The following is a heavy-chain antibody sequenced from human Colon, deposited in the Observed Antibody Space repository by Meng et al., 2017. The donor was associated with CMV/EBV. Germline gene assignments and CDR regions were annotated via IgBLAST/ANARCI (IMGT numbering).Heavy chain of an antibody. Sequence: VQLQESCTGLVRPSXXLXLTCTVSGASVKSDNSYWSWFRQPPGTGLQWIGYMHHSGNTYYNPSLKSRLSISIDSSKNQFSLKLTSVTDTDTAVYYCARDSGGYASLDHWSQGTLVTVSS. CDR2: MHHSGNT. D-gene: IGHD5-12*01. CDR3: ARDSGGYASLDH. V-gene: IGHV4-30-4*08. CDR1: GASVKSDNSY. J-gene: IGHJ4*02.